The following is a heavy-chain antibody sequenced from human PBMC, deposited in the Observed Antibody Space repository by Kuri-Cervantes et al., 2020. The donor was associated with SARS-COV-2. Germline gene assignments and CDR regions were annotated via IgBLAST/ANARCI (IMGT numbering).Heavy chain of an antibody. CDR1: GFTFNTCA. CDR3: AKDGAIVGATSFDY. D-gene: IGHD1-26*01. CDR2: ISYDGNNK. J-gene: IGHJ4*02. V-gene: IGHV3-30-3*01. Sequence: GESLKISCAVSGFTFNTCAMHWVRQAPGKGLEWMAIISYDGNNKYFADSVKGRFTISRDNSKNTLYLQMDSLRVEDTAVYFCAKDGAIVGATSFDYWGQGTLVTVSS.